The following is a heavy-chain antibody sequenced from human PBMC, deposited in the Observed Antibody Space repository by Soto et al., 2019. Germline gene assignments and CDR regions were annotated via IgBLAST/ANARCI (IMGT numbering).Heavy chain of an antibody. V-gene: IGHV4-31*03. CDR1: GGSISSGGYY. Sequence: SETLSLTCTVSGGSISSGGYYWSWIRQHPGKGLEWIGYIYYSGSTYYNPSLKSRVTISVDTSKNQFSLKLSSVTAADTAVYYCARDRGFGDPGILNWGQGTLVTVSS. CDR3: ARDRGFGDPGILN. CDR2: IYYSGST. D-gene: IGHD3-10*01. J-gene: IGHJ4*02.